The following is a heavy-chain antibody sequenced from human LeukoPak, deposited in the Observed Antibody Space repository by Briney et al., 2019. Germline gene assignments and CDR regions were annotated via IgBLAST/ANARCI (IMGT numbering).Heavy chain of an antibody. V-gene: IGHV5-51*01. Sequence: GESLQISCQGSGYSFTSYWIGWVRQMPGKGLEWMGIIYPGDSDTRYSPSFQGQVTISADKSISTAYLQWSSLKAPDTAMYYCASLYGSGSYYKYGWDYWGQGTLVTVSS. CDR1: GYSFTSYW. CDR3: ASLYGSGSYYKYGWDY. J-gene: IGHJ4*02. CDR2: IYPGDSDT. D-gene: IGHD3-10*01.